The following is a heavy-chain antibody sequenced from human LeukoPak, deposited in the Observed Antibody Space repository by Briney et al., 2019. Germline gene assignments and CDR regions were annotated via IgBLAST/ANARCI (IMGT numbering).Heavy chain of an antibody. V-gene: IGHV3-30*02. CDR1: GFAFGSYW. Sequence: GGSLRLSCAASGFAFGSYWMSWVRQAPGKGLEWVAFIRYDGSNKYYADSVKGRFTISRDNSKNTLYLQMNSLRAEDTAVYYCARAFTSRSSGFDYWGQGTLVTVSS. CDR2: IRYDGSNK. CDR3: ARAFTSRSSGFDY. D-gene: IGHD6-19*01. J-gene: IGHJ4*02.